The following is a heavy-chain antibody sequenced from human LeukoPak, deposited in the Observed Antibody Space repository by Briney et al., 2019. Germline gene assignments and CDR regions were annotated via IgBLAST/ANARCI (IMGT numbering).Heavy chain of an antibody. CDR3: ARLLRGGYSYGWGAFDI. V-gene: IGHV4-59*08. J-gene: IGHJ3*02. D-gene: IGHD5-18*01. CDR1: GGSISSYY. Sequence: SETLSLTCTVSGGSISSYYWSWIRQPPGKGLEWIGYIYYSGSTNYNPSLKSRVTISVDTSKNQFSLKLSSVTAADTAVYYCARLLRGGYSYGWGAFDIWGQGTMVTVPS. CDR2: IYYSGST.